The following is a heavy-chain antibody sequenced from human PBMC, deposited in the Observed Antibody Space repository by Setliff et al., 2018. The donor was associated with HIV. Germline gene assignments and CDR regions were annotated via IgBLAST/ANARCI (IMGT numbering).Heavy chain of an antibody. J-gene: IGHJ4*02. CDR3: VFGLRFSPFDN. CDR2: MYYSGST. Sequence: PSETLSLTCIVSGGSISGSSYYWGWIRQSPGKGLEWIGNMYYSGSTYYNPSLKSRVTISVDTSKNHLSLKLTSVTAADTGLYYCVFGLRFSPFDNWGRGTLVTVSS. V-gene: IGHV4-39*02. CDR1: GGSISGSSYY. D-gene: IGHD5-12*01.